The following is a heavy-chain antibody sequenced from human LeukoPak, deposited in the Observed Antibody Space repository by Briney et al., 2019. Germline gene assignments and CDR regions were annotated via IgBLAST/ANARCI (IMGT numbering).Heavy chain of an antibody. CDR1: GLTVSSNY. Sequence: PGGSLRLSCVASGLTVSSNYMTWVRQAQGKGLMWVSRINGDGTGTTYADSVKGRFTISRDNAKNTVYLQMNSLRAEDTAVYYCARSRGMPRIDDWGQGALVTVAS. D-gene: IGHD2/OR15-2a*01. CDR3: ARSRGMPRIDD. CDR2: INGDGTGT. J-gene: IGHJ4*02. V-gene: IGHV3-74*01.